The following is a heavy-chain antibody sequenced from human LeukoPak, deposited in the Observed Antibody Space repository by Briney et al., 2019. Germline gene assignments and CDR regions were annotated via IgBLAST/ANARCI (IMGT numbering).Heavy chain of an antibody. V-gene: IGHV4-39*01. CDR3: ARTILWFGELWETERYYFDY. D-gene: IGHD3-10*01. J-gene: IGHJ4*02. CDR2: IYYSGST. Sequence: SETLSLTCTVSGGSISSSSYYWGWIRQPPGKGLEGIGSIYYSGSTYYNPSLKSRVTISVDTSKNQCSLKLSSVTAADTAVYYCARTILWFGELWETERYYFDYWGQGTLVTVSS. CDR1: GGSISSSSYY.